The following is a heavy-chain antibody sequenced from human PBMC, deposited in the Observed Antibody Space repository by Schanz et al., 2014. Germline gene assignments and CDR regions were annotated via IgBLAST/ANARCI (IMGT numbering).Heavy chain of an antibody. D-gene: IGHD6-13*01. J-gene: IGHJ4*02. Sequence: QVQLVQSGAEVKKPGASAKVSCKASGYTFTSYSMHWVRQAPGQVLEWMSIINLSGGSTNNAQMFQGRLTMTRDTSTSTVYMELSSLRSEDTAVYYCARDGVDAAAGGNYWGQGTLVTVSS. CDR3: ARDGVDAAAGGNY. V-gene: IGHV1-46*03. CDR1: GYTFTSYS. CDR2: INLSGGST.